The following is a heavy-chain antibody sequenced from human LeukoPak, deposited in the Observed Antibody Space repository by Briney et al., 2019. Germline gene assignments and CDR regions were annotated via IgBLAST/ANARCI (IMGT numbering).Heavy chain of an antibody. V-gene: IGHV4-59*01. CDR1: GGSISDYY. CDR3: ARVGIDYSGNIIKYYFDY. CDR2: SGST. J-gene: IGHJ4*02. D-gene: IGHD4-23*01. Sequence: PSETLSLTCTVSGGSISDYYWSWIRQPPGMGLEWIAYSGSTNYNPSLKSRVIISVDTSKNQFSLKLSPVTAADTAVYYCARVGIDYSGNIIKYYFDYWGQGTLVTVSS.